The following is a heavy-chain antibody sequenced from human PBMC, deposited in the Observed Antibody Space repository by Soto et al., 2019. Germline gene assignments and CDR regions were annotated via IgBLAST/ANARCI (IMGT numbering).Heavy chain of an antibody. CDR3: AKDHVGATLYPHFDY. CDR1: GFTFSSYG. D-gene: IGHD1-26*01. V-gene: IGHV3-30*18. Sequence: QVQLVESGGGVVQPGRSLRLSCAASGFTFSSYGMHWVRQAPGKGLEWVAVISYDGSNKYYADSVKGRFTISRDNSKNTLYLQMNSLRAEDTAVYYCAKDHVGATLYPHFDYWGQGTLVTVSS. J-gene: IGHJ4*02. CDR2: ISYDGSNK.